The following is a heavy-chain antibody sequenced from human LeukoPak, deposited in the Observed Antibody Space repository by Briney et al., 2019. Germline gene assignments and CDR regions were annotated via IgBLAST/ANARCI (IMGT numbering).Heavy chain of an antibody. D-gene: IGHD1/OR15-1a*01. Sequence: SETLSLTCTVSGGSISSTSYHWGWIRQPPGKGLEWIGSIYYSWDTYYNPSLKSRVTISVDTSKNQFSLKLSSVTAADTAVYYCARGAADRNNYYYYIDVWGKGTTVTVSS. V-gene: IGHV4-39*01. CDR1: GGSISSTSYH. CDR2: IYYSWDT. CDR3: ARGAADRNNYYYYIDV. J-gene: IGHJ6*03.